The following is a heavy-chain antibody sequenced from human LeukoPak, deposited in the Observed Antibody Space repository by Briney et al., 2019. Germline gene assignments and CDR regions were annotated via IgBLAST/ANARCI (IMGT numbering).Heavy chain of an antibody. V-gene: IGHV3-43D*03. CDR1: GFTFDDYS. J-gene: IGHJ6*03. CDR3: ARDPASGSYYMDA. CDR2: INWGGDGA. Sequence: PGGSLRLSCAAPGFTFDDYSMHWVRQAPGKGLEWVALINWGGDGATYADSVKGRFIISRDDSTNSVYLQMESLRTEDTGLYYCARDPASGSYYMDAWGKGTMVTVSS. D-gene: IGHD6-19*01.